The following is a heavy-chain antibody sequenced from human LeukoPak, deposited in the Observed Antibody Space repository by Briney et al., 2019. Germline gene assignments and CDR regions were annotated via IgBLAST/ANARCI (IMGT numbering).Heavy chain of an antibody. J-gene: IGHJ3*02. CDR3: ARGNPYDYAGYSDAFDI. CDR1: GYTFTSYD. CDR2: MNPNSGNT. V-gene: IGHV1-8*03. Sequence: ASVKVSCKASGYTFTSYDINWVRQATGQGLEWMGWMNPNSGNTGYAQKFQGRVTITRNTSISTAYMELSSLRSEDTAVYYCARGNPYDYAGYSDAFDIWGQGTMVTVSS. D-gene: IGHD5-12*01.